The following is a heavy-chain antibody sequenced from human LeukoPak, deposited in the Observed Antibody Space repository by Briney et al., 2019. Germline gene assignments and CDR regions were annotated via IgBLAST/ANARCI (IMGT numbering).Heavy chain of an antibody. J-gene: IGHJ4*02. CDR3: ARGWLWPPSLDY. CDR1: GFTFSSYA. D-gene: IGHD6-19*01. Sequence: GGSLRLSCAASGFTFSSYAMNWVRQAPGKGLEWVSHISSNGLTMYYADSVKGRFTVSRDNAKNSLYLQMNSLRAEDTAVYYCARGWLWPPSLDYWGQGTVVTVSS. CDR2: ISSNGLTM. V-gene: IGHV3-48*03.